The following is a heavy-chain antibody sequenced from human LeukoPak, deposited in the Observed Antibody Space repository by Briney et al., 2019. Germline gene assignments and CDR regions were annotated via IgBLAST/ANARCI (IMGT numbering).Heavy chain of an antibody. J-gene: IGHJ4*02. Sequence: GGSLRLSCAASGFTFSSYGMHWVRQAPGKGLERVAVIWYDGSNKYYADSVKGRFTISRDNSKNTLYLQMNSLRAEDTAVYYCAKGKGYSYGSSDYWGQGTLVTVSS. D-gene: IGHD5-18*01. CDR2: IWYDGSNK. CDR3: AKGKGYSYGSSDY. V-gene: IGHV3-33*06. CDR1: GFTFSSYG.